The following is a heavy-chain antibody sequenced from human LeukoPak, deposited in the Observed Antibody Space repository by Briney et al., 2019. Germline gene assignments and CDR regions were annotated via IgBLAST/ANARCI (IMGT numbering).Heavy chain of an antibody. D-gene: IGHD6-13*01. CDR2: IYSGGST. CDR3: ARDQLGSPNYYYYVMDV. J-gene: IGHJ6*02. CDR1: GFTVSSNY. V-gene: IGHV3-66*01. Sequence: GGSLRLSCAASGFTVSSNYMSSVRPAPGKGLEWVSVIYSGGSTYYADCVKGRFTISRDNSKNTMYLQMNSLRAEDTAVYYCARDQLGSPNYYYYVMDVWGQGPTVTVSS.